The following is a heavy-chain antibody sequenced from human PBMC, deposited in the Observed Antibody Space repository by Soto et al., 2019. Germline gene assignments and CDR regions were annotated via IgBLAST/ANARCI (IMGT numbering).Heavy chain of an antibody. Sequence: QVQLVQSVAEVKKPGASVKVSCKASGYTFTSYDINWVRQATGQGLEWVGWMSPNSGNTGYAQKFQGRVTMTRNTSISTAYMQLSSLGSEAAAVYYCARTLYGDNVDYWGQGNLVTVSS. J-gene: IGHJ4*02. V-gene: IGHV1-8*01. D-gene: IGHD4-17*01. CDR1: GYTFTSYD. CDR2: MSPNSGNT. CDR3: ARTLYGDNVDY.